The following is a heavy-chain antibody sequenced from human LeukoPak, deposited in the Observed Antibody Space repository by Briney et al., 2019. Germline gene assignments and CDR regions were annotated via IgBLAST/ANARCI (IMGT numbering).Heavy chain of an antibody. CDR3: ARNGDYYGSGSYSPFDY. CDR2: IYSGGST. Sequence: PGGSLRLSCAASGSTVSSNYMSWVRQAPGKGLEWVSAIYSGGSTYYADSEKGRFTISRDNSKNTLYLQMNSLRAEDTAVYYCARNGDYYGSGSYSPFDYWGQGTLVTVSS. D-gene: IGHD3-10*01. J-gene: IGHJ4*02. V-gene: IGHV3-66*01. CDR1: GSTVSSNY.